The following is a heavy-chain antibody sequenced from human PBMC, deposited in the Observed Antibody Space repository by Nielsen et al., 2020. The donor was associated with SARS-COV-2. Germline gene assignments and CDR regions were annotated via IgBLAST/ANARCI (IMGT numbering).Heavy chain of an antibody. CDR3: SSPTVAY. Sequence: GGSLRLSCAASGFTFSSYGMHWVRQASGQGPEWLGRIRSYANEYATAYAASVKGRFTISRDDSKNTAYLQMSSLKTEDTALYYCSSPTVAYWGQGTLVTVSS. CDR1: GFTFSSYG. CDR2: IRSYANEYAT. D-gene: IGHD4-23*01. V-gene: IGHV3-73*01. J-gene: IGHJ4*02.